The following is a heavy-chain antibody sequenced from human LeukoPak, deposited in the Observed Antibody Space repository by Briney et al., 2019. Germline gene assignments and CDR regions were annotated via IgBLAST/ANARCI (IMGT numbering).Heavy chain of an antibody. Sequence: SETLSLTCAVSGGSISSSNWWSWVRQPPGKGLEWIGEIYHSGSTNYNPSLKSRITISVDKSKNQFSLKLSSVTAADTAVYYCARDPYYYGSGSYFDYWGQGTLVTVSS. J-gene: IGHJ4*02. CDR3: ARDPYYYGSGSYFDY. V-gene: IGHV4-4*02. CDR1: GGSISSSNW. CDR2: IYHSGST. D-gene: IGHD3-10*01.